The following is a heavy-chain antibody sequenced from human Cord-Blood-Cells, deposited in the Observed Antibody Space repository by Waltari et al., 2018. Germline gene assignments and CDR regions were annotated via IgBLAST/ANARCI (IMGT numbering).Heavy chain of an antibody. D-gene: IGHD5-18*01. Sequence: QLQLQESGPGLVKPSETLSLTCTVSGGSISSRSYYWGWIRQPPGKGLEWIGSIYYSGSTYYNPSLKSRVTISVDTSKNQFSLKLSSVTAADTAVYYCARSRGYSYGDAFDIWGQGTMVTVSS. CDR1: GGSISSRSYY. CDR3: ARSRGYSYGDAFDI. CDR2: IYYSGST. J-gene: IGHJ3*02. V-gene: IGHV4-39*01.